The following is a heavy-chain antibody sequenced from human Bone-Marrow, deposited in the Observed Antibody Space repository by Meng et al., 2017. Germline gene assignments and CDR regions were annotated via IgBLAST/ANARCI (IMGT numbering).Heavy chain of an antibody. CDR2: IIPIFGTA. D-gene: IGHD6-13*01. Sequence: GRLVQAGGGVEKPGSAVKVSCKASGGTFSSYAISWVRQAPGQGLEWMGGIIPIFGTANYAQKFQGRVTITADKSTSTAYMELSSLRSEDTAVYYCARVPYSSSWYLDYWGQGTLVTVSS. CDR3: ARVPYSSSWYLDY. V-gene: IGHV1-69*06. J-gene: IGHJ4*02. CDR1: GGTFSSYA.